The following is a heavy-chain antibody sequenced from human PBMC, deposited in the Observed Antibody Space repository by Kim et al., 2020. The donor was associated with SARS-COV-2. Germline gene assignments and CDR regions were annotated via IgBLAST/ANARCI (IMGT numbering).Heavy chain of an antibody. CDR2: INDRGSST. J-gene: IGHJ4*02. D-gene: IGHD2-2*01. V-gene: IGHV3-23*01. CDR1: GFPFSAFG. CDR3: ANMRRFDS. Sequence: GGSLRLSCAVSGFPFSAFGMSWVRQAPGKGLEWVSTINDRGSSTYYADSVKGRFTISRDNSKNTLFLQMSSLRAEDTALYFCANMRRFDSWGQGTLVTVS.